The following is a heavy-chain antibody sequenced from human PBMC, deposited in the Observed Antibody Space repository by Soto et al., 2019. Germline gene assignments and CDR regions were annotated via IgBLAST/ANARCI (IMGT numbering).Heavy chain of an antibody. J-gene: IGHJ4*02. CDR1: GFSLSTSGMC. CDR2: IDWDDDE. D-gene: IGHD5-18*01. Sequence: SGPTLVNPTQTLTLTCTFSGFSLSTSGMCVSWIRQPPGKALEWLALIDWDDDEYYSTSLKTRLTISKDTSKNQVVLTMTNMDPVDTATYYCARYVDTAMATFFDYWGQGTLATVSS. CDR3: ARYVDTAMATFFDY. V-gene: IGHV2-70*01.